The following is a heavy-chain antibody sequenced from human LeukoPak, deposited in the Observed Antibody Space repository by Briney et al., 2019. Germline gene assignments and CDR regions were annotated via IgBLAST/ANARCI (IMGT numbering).Heavy chain of an antibody. CDR2: TYYRSKWYN. J-gene: IGHJ6*02. Sequence: SQTLSLTCAISGDSVSSNSAAWNWIRQSPSRGLEWLGRTYYRSKWYNDYAVSVKSRITINPDTSKNQFSLQLNSVTPEDTAVYYCARDEVFGVVTSSYYYYGMDVWGQGTTVTVSS. D-gene: IGHD3-3*01. CDR3: ARDEVFGVVTSSYYYYGMDV. V-gene: IGHV6-1*01. CDR1: GDSVSSNSAA.